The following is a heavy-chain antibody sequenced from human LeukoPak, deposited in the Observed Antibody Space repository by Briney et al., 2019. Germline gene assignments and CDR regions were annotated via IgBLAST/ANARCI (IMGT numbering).Heavy chain of an antibody. D-gene: IGHD5-18*01. CDR3: ARGRYSYGFDY. J-gene: IGHJ4*02. CDR1: GGSFSGYY. Sequence: SETLSLTCAVYGGSFSGYYWSWIRQPPGKGLEWIGEINHSGSTNYNPSLKSRVTISVDTSKNQFSLKLSSVTAADTAVCYCARGRYSYGFDYWGQGTLVTVSS. CDR2: INHSGST. V-gene: IGHV4-34*01.